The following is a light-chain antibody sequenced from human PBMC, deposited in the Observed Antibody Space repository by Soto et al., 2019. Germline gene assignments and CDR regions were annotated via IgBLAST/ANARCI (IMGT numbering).Light chain of an antibody. V-gene: IGKV3-15*01. CDR2: GAS. Sequence: EIVMTQSPATLSVSPGETASLSCRASQSAGNFLAWYQQKPGQAPRLLIYGASTRATDFPARFSGSGSGTEFTLTISSLQSEDFGVYYCQQYYYRPPYTFGQGTKLEIK. J-gene: IGKJ2*01. CDR1: QSAGNF. CDR3: QQYYYRPPYT.